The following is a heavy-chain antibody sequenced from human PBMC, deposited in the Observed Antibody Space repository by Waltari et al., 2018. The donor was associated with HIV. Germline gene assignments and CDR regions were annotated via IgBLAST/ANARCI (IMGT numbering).Heavy chain of an antibody. V-gene: IGHV4-38-2*02. Sequence: QVQLQESGPGLVSPSETLSLSCAVSGSSLGSAYIWGWIRLPPGKGLEWTGSISHFGATYYSPSLKSRVTSSLDTSNSQCSLTLNSVTAADTAVYYCARDPALTRVTGYDFWGQGILVTVSS. D-gene: IGHD4-17*01. J-gene: IGHJ4*02. CDR3: ARDPALTRVTGYDF. CDR1: GSSLGSAYI. CDR2: ISHFGAT.